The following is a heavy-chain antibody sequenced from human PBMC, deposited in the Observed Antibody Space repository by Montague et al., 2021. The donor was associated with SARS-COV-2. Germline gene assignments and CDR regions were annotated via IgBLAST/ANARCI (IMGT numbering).Heavy chain of an antibody. D-gene: IGHD1-26*01. CDR2: VTHSGNT. J-gene: IGHJ4*02. Sequence: SETLSLTCAVQGGSFRGYFWSWIRQPPGKGLEWIGEVTHSGNTNYNPSLKSRVTISPDTSHNQFSLKVSSVTASDTAVYYCARGAEYDRDYRATLRYWGQGTLVSVSS. V-gene: IGHV4-34*01. CDR1: GGSFRGYF. CDR3: ARGAEYDRDYRATLRY.